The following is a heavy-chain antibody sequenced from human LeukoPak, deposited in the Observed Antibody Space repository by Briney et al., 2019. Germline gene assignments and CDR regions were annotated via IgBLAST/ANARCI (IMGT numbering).Heavy chain of an antibody. CDR3: AKDGYCSGGSCYKGDY. CDR1: GFTFSSYA. CDR2: ISGSGGST. D-gene: IGHD2-15*01. Sequence: GGSLRLSCAASGFTFSSYAMSWVRQAPGKGLEWVSAISGSGGSTYYADSVKGRFTISRDNSKNTLYLQMNSLRAEDTAVYYGAKDGYCSGGSCYKGDYWGQGTLVTVSS. J-gene: IGHJ4*02. V-gene: IGHV3-23*01.